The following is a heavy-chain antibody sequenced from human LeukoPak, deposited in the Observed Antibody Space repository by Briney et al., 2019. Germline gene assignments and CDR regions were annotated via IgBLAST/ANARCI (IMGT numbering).Heavy chain of an antibody. CDR3: TTGTTGSPRGY. D-gene: IGHD1-1*01. J-gene: IGHJ4*02. CDR2: IWYDGSNK. Sequence: PGRSLRLSCAAPGFTFSSYGMHWVRQAPGKGLEWVAVIWYDGSNKYYADSVKGRFTISRDNSKNTLYLQMNSLRAEDTAVYYCTTGTTGSPRGYWGQGTLVTVSS. CDR1: GFTFSSYG. V-gene: IGHV3-33*01.